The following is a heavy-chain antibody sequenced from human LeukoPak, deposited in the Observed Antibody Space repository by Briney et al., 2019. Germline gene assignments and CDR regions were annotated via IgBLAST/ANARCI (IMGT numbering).Heavy chain of an antibody. CDR1: GFTFSTYS. V-gene: IGHV3-7*01. CDR3: VRLFGGVTTFDY. CDR2: INQDGSAE. J-gene: IGHJ4*02. Sequence: GGSLRLSCAASGFTFSTYSMSWVRQAPGKGLDWVASINQDGSAEYYVDSVRGRFTISRDNTKNSLYLQVNSLRVDDTAVYYCVRLFGGVTTFDYWGQGTLVTVSS. D-gene: IGHD4-17*01.